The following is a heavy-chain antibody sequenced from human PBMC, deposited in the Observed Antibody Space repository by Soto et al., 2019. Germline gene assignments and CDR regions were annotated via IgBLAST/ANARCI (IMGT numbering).Heavy chain of an antibody. D-gene: IGHD2-8*01. J-gene: IGHJ4*02. Sequence: GGSLRLSCAASGFTFSSYAMSWVRQAPGKGLEWVSAISGSGGSTYYADSVKGRFTISRDNSKNTLYLQMNSLRAEDTAVYYCATDIVLMVYATPFRHWGQGTLVTVSS. CDR3: ATDIVLMVYATPFRH. V-gene: IGHV3-23*01. CDR2: ISGSGGST. CDR1: GFTFSSYA.